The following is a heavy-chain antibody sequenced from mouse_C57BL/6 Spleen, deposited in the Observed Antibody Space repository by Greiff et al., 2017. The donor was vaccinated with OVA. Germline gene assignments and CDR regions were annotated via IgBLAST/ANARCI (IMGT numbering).Heavy chain of an antibody. CDR1: GYTFTSYW. D-gene: IGHD1-1*01. CDR2: IDPSDSYT. CDR3: AMTTVKNFDV. J-gene: IGHJ1*03. V-gene: IGHV1-50*01. Sequence: VQLQQPGAELVKPGASVKLSCKASGYTFTSYWMQWVKQRPGQGLEWIGEIDPSDSYTNYNQKFKGKATLTVDTSSSTAYMQLSSLTSEDSAVYYCAMTTVKNFDVWGTGTTVTVSS.